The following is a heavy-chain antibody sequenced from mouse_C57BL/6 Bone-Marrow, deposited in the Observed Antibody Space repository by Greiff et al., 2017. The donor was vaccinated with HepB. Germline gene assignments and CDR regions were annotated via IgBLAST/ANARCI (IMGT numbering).Heavy chain of an antibody. Sequence: EVKLVESGGDLVKPGGSLKLSCAASGFTFSSYGMSWVRQTPDKRLEWVATISSGGSYTDYPDSVKGRFTISRDNAKNTLYMQMSSLKSEDTAMYYCARQNMAYYAMDYWGQGTSVTVSS. CDR2: ISSGGSYT. J-gene: IGHJ4*01. V-gene: IGHV5-6*01. CDR3: ARQNMAYYAMDY. CDR1: GFTFSSYG. D-gene: IGHD1-1*02.